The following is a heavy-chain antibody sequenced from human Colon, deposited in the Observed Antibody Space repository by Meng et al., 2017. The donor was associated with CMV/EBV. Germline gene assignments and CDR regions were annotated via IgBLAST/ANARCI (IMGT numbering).Heavy chain of an antibody. V-gene: IGHV1-18*01. J-gene: IGHJ5*02. Sequence: CKASGYTFSGYFIIGVRQAPGEGLEWMGYISGSSGSPNYAQKFQDRISMTTDTSTSTAYMELRSLRSDDTAVYYCARGGGPNWFDPWGQGTLVTVSS. CDR1: GYTFSGYF. CDR2: ISGSSGSP. D-gene: IGHD3-16*01. CDR3: ARGGGPNWFDP.